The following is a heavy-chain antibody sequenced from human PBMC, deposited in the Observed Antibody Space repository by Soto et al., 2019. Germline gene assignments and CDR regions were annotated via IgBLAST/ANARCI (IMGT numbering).Heavy chain of an antibody. J-gene: IGHJ4*02. CDR3: ARDSPGAAAGTRFDY. V-gene: IGHV4-59*12. D-gene: IGHD6-13*01. Sequence: PSETLSLTCTVSGGSISSYYWSWIRQPPGKGLEWIGYIYYSGSTNYNPSLKSRVTISVDTSKNQFSLKLSSVTAEDTAVYSCARDSPGAAAGTRFDYWGQGTLVTVSS. CDR1: GGSISSYY. CDR2: IYYSGST.